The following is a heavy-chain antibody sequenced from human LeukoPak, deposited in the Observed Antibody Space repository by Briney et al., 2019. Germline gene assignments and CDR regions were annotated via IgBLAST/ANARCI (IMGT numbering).Heavy chain of an antibody. D-gene: IGHD1-14*01. J-gene: IGHJ6*02. CDR2: IYDSGST. Sequence: SETLSLTCTVSGGSISSYYWSWIRQPPGKGLEWIGYIYDSGSTNYNPSLKSRVTISVDTSKNQFSLKLSSVTAADTAVYYCARRVRRNPYDYYGMDVWGQGTTVTVSS. CDR1: GGSISSYY. CDR3: ARRVRRNPYDYYGMDV. V-gene: IGHV4-59*01.